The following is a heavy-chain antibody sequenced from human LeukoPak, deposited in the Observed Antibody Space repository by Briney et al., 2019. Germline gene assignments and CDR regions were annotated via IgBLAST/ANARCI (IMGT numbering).Heavy chain of an antibody. CDR3: AKALGGYSYGFDADY. CDR1: GFTFSSYG. Sequence: GTSLRLSCAASGFTFSSYGMHWVRQAPGKGLEWVAVLSYDGTNKFYADSVKDRFTISRDNSKNTLYLQMNSLRAEDTAVYYCAKALGGYSYGFDADYWGQGTLVTASS. D-gene: IGHD5-18*01. CDR2: LSYDGTNK. J-gene: IGHJ4*02. V-gene: IGHV3-30*18.